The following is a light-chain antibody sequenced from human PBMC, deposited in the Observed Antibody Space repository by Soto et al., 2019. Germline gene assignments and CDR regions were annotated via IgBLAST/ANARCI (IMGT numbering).Light chain of an antibody. J-gene: IGKJ1*01. CDR1: QTISSW. Sequence: DIQLTPSPSTLSGSARDRFTITCRASQTISSWLAWYQQKPGKAAKRLSYKAASVESGGRGGFSGSGSGTEFTLTISSLQPDDFATYYCQQYNSYSRTFGQGTKVDIK. CDR3: QQYNSYSRT. V-gene: IGKV1-5*03. CDR2: KAA.